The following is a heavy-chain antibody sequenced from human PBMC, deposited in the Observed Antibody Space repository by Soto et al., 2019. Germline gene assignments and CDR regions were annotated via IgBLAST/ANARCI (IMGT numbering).Heavy chain of an antibody. V-gene: IGHV3-23*01. Sequence: EVQLLQSGGGLVQPGGSLGLSCGASGFTFISYAMSWVRHVPGKGLEWISSISGSGANTWYAGSVQGRFIISRDNSKSTVSLHMSSLIVEYTAIYYWARDRATFDSWGQGTLVTVSS. J-gene: IGHJ4*02. CDR2: ISGSGANT. CDR1: GFTFISYA. D-gene: IGHD1-26*01. CDR3: ARDRATFDS.